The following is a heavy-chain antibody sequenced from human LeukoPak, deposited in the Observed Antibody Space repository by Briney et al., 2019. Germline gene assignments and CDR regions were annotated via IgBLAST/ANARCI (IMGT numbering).Heavy chain of an antibody. CDR1: GYTLTELS. CDR3: ATFPLKDIVATAKFDY. Sequence: GASVKVSCKVSGYTLTELSMHWVRQAPGKGLEWMGGFDPEDGETIYAQKFQGRVTMTEDTSTDTAYMELSSLRSEDTAVYYCATFPLKDIVATAKFDYWGQGTLVTVSS. J-gene: IGHJ4*02. V-gene: IGHV1-24*01. D-gene: IGHD5-12*01. CDR2: FDPEDGET.